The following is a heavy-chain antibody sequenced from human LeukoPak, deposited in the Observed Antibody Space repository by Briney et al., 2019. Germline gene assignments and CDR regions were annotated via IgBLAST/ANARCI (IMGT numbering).Heavy chain of an antibody. Sequence: GGSLRLSCAASGSTFSSHAMTWVRQAPGKGLEWVSTICGDGGITYYADTVKGRYTISRDNSKNTLYLKMNSLRAEDTGVYYCGKDLLSGGSAWYLTPFDYWGEGTLVTVSS. CDR1: GSTFSSHA. CDR3: GKDLLSGGSAWYLTPFDY. D-gene: IGHD6-19*01. CDR2: ICGDGGIT. V-gene: IGHV3-23*01. J-gene: IGHJ4*02.